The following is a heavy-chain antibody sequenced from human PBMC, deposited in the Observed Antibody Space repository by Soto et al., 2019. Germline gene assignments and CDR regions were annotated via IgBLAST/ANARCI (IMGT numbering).Heavy chain of an antibody. D-gene: IGHD3-10*01. CDR2: IYYSGST. CDR3: ARDRMVRGVRFYYYGMDV. Sequence: TSETLSLTCTVSGGSISSYYWSWIRQPPGKGLERIGYIYYSGSTNYNPSLKSRVTISVDTSKNQFSLKLSSVTAADTAVYYCARDRMVRGVRFYYYGMDVWGQGTTVTVSS. V-gene: IGHV4-59*01. J-gene: IGHJ6*02. CDR1: GGSISSYY.